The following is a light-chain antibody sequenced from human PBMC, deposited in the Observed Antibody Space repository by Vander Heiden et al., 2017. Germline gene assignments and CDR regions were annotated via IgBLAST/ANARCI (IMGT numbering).Light chain of an antibody. CDR3: QHSYT. J-gene: IGKJ4*01. CDR1: QSVNNY. Sequence: DIQRSQSPSSLPASVGDRVTIACRASQSVNNYLNWYQQKPGKAPKLLIHGATTLQTEVPSRFSGSGSGTEFTLTINGLQPEDFATYYCQHSYTFGGGTKVEIK. CDR2: GAT. V-gene: IGKV1-39*01.